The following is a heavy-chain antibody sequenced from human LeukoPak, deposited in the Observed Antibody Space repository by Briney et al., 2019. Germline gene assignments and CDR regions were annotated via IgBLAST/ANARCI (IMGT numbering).Heavy chain of an antibody. CDR2: IYYSGST. Sequence: SETLSLTCTVSGGSISSSSYYWGWIRQPPGKGLEWIGSIYYSGSTYYNPSLKSRVTLSVDTSKNQFSLKLSSVTAADTAVYYCATLWIAVAGENWFDPWAREPWSPSPQ. J-gene: IGHJ5*02. CDR3: ATLWIAVAGENWFDP. D-gene: IGHD6-19*01. V-gene: IGHV4-39*01. CDR1: GGSISSSSYY.